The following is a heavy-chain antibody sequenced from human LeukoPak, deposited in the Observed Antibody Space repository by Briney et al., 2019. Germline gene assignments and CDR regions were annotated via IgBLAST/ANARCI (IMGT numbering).Heavy chain of an antibody. J-gene: IGHJ4*02. CDR1: GGSVTSTNW. CDR3: AREGGFYRPLDY. D-gene: IGHD6-25*01. V-gene: IGHV4-4*02. Sequence: PSETLSLTCDVSGGSVTSTNWWTWFRQPPGKGLEWVGEVHLDGRTNYNPSLKSRLVMSADLPENHISLKLTSVTAADTAVYYCAREGGFYRPLDYSGQGTLVTVSS. CDR2: VHLDGRT.